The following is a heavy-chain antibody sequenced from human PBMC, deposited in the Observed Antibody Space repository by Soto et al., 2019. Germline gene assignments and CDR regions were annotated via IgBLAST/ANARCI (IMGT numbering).Heavy chain of an antibody. V-gene: IGHV3-21*01. CDR3: ATFDCSSTSCYLLYAFDI. Sequence: EVQLVESGGGLVKPGGSLRLSCAASGFTFSSYSMNWVRQAPGKGLEWVSSISSSSSYIYYADSVKGRFTISRDNAKNSLYLQMNSLRAEYTAVYYCATFDCSSTSCYLLYAFDIWGQGTMVTVSS. D-gene: IGHD2-2*01. CDR1: GFTFSSYS. J-gene: IGHJ3*02. CDR2: ISSSSSYI.